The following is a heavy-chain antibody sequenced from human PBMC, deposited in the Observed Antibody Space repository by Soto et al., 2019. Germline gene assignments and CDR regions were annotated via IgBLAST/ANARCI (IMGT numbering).Heavy chain of an antibody. D-gene: IGHD6-6*01. CDR3: AKRPRAVAARPSEFDY. J-gene: IGHJ4*02. CDR2: ISGSGGST. Sequence: GSLRLSCAASGFTFSSYAMSWVRQAPGKGLEWVSAISGSGGSTYYADSVKGRFTISRDNSKNTLYLQMNSLRAEDTAVYYCAKRPRAVAARPSEFDYWGQGTLVIVSS. V-gene: IGHV3-23*01. CDR1: GFTFSSYA.